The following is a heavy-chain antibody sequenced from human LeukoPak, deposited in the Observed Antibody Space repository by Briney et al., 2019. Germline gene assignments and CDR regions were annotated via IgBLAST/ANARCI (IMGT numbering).Heavy chain of an antibody. CDR2: ISYDGSNK. Sequence: GGSLRLSCAASGFTFSSYGMHWVRQAPGKGLEWVAVISYDGSNKYYADSVKGRFTISRDNSKNTLYLQMNSLRAEDTAVYYCASDRVVIIHAFDIWGQGTMVTVSS. J-gene: IGHJ3*02. D-gene: IGHD3-3*01. CDR3: ASDRVVIIHAFDI. V-gene: IGHV3-30*03. CDR1: GFTFSSYG.